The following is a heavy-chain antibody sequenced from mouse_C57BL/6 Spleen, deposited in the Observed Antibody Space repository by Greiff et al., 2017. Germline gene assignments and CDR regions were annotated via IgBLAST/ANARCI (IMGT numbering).Heavy chain of an antibody. CDR1: GYSITSGYY. CDR3: ARSNWDFYYFDY. Sequence: EVKLQESGPGLVKPSQSLSLTCSVTGYSITSGYYWNWIRQFPGNKLEWMGYISYDGSNNYNPSLKNRISITRDTSKNQFFLKLNSVTTEDTATYYCARSNWDFYYFDYWGQGTTLTVSS. D-gene: IGHD4-1*01. J-gene: IGHJ2*01. CDR2: ISYDGSN. V-gene: IGHV3-6*01.